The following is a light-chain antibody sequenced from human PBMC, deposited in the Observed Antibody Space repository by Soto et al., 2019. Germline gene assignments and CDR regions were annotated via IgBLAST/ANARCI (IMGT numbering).Light chain of an antibody. Sequence: DIVMTQSPDSLAVSPGDRATLNGASSQSVFHNTNSKNYISWCQKKPGQPPKLLIFWTSIRDSGVPDRFRGSGSGTHFTLTIDSLQPEDVAVYYCHQFYKRPWTFGQGTKVEIK. V-gene: IGKV4-1*01. CDR1: QSVFHNTNSKNY. J-gene: IGKJ1*01. CDR3: HQFYKRPWT. CDR2: WTS.